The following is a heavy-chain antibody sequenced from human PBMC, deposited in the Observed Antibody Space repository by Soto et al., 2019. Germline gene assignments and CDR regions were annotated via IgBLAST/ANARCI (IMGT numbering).Heavy chain of an antibody. V-gene: IGHV3-23*01. CDR3: AKDRHYYDSSGYYYED. Sequence: VGSLRLSCAGSGFTFSSYAMSWVRQAPGKGLEWVSAITGSGGYTYYADSVKGRFTISRDKTKNTVYLQMNSLRAEDTAIYYCAKDRHYYDSSGYYYEDWGQGTLVTVSS. D-gene: IGHD3-22*01. CDR2: ITGSGGYT. J-gene: IGHJ4*02. CDR1: GFTFSSYA.